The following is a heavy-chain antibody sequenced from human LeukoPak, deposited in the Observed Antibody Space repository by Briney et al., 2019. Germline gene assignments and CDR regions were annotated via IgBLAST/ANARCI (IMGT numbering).Heavy chain of an antibody. Sequence: PGGSLRLSCAASGFTFSSSAMSWVRQAPGQGMEWVSAISGSGGSTYYADSVKGRFTISRDNSKNTLYLQMNSLRAEDTAVYYCAKNWRGYSYGYYYFDYWGQGTLVTVSS. J-gene: IGHJ4*02. D-gene: IGHD5-18*01. V-gene: IGHV3-23*01. CDR1: GFTFSSSA. CDR3: AKNWRGYSYGYYYFDY. CDR2: ISGSGGST.